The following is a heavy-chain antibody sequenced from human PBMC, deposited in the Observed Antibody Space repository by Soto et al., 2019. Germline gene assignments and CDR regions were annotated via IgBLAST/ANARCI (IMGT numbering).Heavy chain of an antibody. V-gene: IGHV1-2*02. J-gene: IGHJ6*02. CDR3: ARERGGYYGMDV. D-gene: IGHD3-10*01. Sequence: ASVKVSCKASGYTFTGYYMHWVRQAPGQGLEWMGWINPNSGGTNYAQKFQGRVTMTRDTSISTAYMELSRLRSDDTAVYYCARERGGYYGMDVWGQGTTVTVSS. CDR2: INPNSGGT. CDR1: GYTFTGYY.